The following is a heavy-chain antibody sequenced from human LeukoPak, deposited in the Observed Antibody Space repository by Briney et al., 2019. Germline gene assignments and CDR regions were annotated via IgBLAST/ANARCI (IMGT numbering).Heavy chain of an antibody. V-gene: IGHV4-59*08. D-gene: IGHD5-12*01. Sequence: QVQLQESGPGLVKPSETLALTCTVSGGSISSYYWSWIRQPPGKGLEGIGYIYYSGSTNYNPSLKSRVTISVDTSKNQFSLKLSSVTAADTAVYYCAGSISGYERSIDYWGQGTLVTVSS. J-gene: IGHJ4*02. CDR2: IYYSGST. CDR3: AGSISGYERSIDY. CDR1: GGSISSYY.